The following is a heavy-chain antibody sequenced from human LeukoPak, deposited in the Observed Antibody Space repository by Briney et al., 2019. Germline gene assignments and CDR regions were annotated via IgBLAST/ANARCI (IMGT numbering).Heavy chain of an antibody. CDR3: ARDSSVYPRYSGYDWSLDP. D-gene: IGHD5-12*01. CDR1: GYTFTGYY. J-gene: IGHJ5*02. CDR2: INPNSGGT. Sequence: GASVKVSCKASGYTFTGYYMHWVRQAPGQGLEWMGWINPNSGGTNYAQKFQGKVTMTRDTSISTAYMELSRLRSDDTAVYYCARDSSVYPRYSGYDWSLDPWGQGTLVTVSS. V-gene: IGHV1-2*02.